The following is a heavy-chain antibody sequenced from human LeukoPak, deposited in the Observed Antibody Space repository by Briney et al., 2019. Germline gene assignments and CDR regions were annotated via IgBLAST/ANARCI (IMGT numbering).Heavy chain of an antibody. Sequence: ASVTVSCTSSGYTFTIYGISWVRQAPGQGLEWMGWTSAYSGNTNYAQNLQGRVTMTTDTSTSTAYMELRSLRSDDTAVYYCARGGAAAGTETWVHWGQGTLVTVSS. J-gene: IGHJ4*02. CDR1: GYTFTIYG. CDR2: TSAYSGNT. D-gene: IGHD6-13*01. CDR3: ARGGAAAGTETWVH. V-gene: IGHV1-18*01.